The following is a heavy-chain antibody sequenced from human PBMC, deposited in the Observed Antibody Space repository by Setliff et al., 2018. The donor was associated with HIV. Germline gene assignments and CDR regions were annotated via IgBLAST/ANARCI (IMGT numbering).Heavy chain of an antibody. CDR2: INPNSGNT. CDR3: AKDLDIVVVPAAPDVFDI. J-gene: IGHJ3*02. D-gene: IGHD2-2*03. Sequence: ASVKVSCKASGYTFTGYYIHWVRQAPGQRLEWMGWINPNSGNTGYAQKFRGRVTMTRNTSISTAYMEVYSLRSEDTAVYYCAKDLDIVVVPAAPDVFDIWGQGTMVTVSS. CDR1: GYTFTGYY. V-gene: IGHV1-8*02.